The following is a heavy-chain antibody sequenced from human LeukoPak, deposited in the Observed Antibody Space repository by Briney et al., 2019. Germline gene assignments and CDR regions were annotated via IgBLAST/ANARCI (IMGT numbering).Heavy chain of an antibody. J-gene: IGHJ6*03. D-gene: IGHD6-13*01. CDR3: ARAAADTINHYYYYYMDV. CDR1: GGSISSSSYY. CDR2: IYTSGST. Sequence: PSETLSLTCTVSGGSISSSSYYWSWIRQPAGKGLEWIGRIYTSGSTNYNPSLKSRVTISVDTSKNQFSLKLSSVTAADTAVYYCARAAADTINHYYYYYMDVWGKGTTVTISS. V-gene: IGHV4-61*02.